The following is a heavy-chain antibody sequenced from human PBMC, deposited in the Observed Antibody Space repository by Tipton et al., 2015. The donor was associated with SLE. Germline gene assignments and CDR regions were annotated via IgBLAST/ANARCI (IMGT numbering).Heavy chain of an antibody. D-gene: IGHD6-13*01. V-gene: IGHV4-34*01. CDR3: ARGGRYSSSWTPFDY. CDR1: GGSFNDYY. CDR2: INHSGST. J-gene: IGHJ4*02. Sequence: TLSLTCAVYGGSFNDYYWSWIRQPPGKGLEWIGEINHSGSTNYNPSLKSRVTISVDTSKNQFSLKLSSVTAADTAVYYCARGGRYSSSWTPFDYWGQGTLVTVSS.